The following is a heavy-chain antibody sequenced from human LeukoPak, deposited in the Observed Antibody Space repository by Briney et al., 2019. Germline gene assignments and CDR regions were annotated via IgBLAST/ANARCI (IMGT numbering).Heavy chain of an antibody. CDR2: IHTSGDT. J-gene: IGHJ5*02. CDR3: IVFGDSNH. Sequence: GGSLRLSCAASGLTGSHNYVSWVRQAPGKGLEWVSAIHTSGDTCYADSVKGRFTIPRDTSENTLYLQINSLRVEDTAVYYCIVFGDSNHWGQGTLVTVSS. V-gene: IGHV3-53*01. D-gene: IGHD4-17*01. CDR1: GLTGSHNY.